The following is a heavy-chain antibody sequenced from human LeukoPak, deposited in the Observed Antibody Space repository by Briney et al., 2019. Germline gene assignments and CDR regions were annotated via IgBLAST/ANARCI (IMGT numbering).Heavy chain of an antibody. CDR2: IYYSGST. CDR1: GGSISGYY. Sequence: SETLSLTCTVSGGSISGYYGSWIRQSPGQGLEGIGYIYYSGSTNYNPSLKSRVTISVDTSKNQFSLKLSSVTAADTAVYYCARNNFFYGDYVYYYYGMDVWGQGTTVTVSS. V-gene: IGHV4-59*01. J-gene: IGHJ6*02. D-gene: IGHD4-17*01. CDR3: ARNNFFYGDYVYYYYGMDV.